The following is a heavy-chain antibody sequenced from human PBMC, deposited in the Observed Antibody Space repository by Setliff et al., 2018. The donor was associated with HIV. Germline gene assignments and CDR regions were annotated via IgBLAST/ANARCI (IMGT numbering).Heavy chain of an antibody. CDR1: GFTFSSYW. V-gene: IGHV3-7*05. Sequence: TGGSLRLSCAASGFTFSSYWMSWVRQAPGKGLEWVANIKQDGSEKYYVDSVKGRFTISRDNAKNPLYLQMNSLRAEDTAVYYCARGMVRGVLLMDVWGKGTTVTVSS. CDR2: IKQDGSEK. CDR3: ARGMVRGVLLMDV. D-gene: IGHD3-10*01. J-gene: IGHJ6*04.